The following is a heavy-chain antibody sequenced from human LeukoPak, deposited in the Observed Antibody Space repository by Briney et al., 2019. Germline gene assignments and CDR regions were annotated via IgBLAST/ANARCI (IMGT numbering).Heavy chain of an antibody. CDR3: ARPLVGRWELQGAFNI. Sequence: GESLKISCKGSGYSFTSYWIGWVRQMPGKGLEWMGIIYPGDSDTRYSPSFQGQVTISADKSISTAYLQWSSLKASDTAMYYCARPLVGRWELQGAFNIWGQGTMVTVSS. D-gene: IGHD1-26*01. CDR2: IYPGDSDT. CDR1: GYSFTSYW. V-gene: IGHV5-51*01. J-gene: IGHJ3*02.